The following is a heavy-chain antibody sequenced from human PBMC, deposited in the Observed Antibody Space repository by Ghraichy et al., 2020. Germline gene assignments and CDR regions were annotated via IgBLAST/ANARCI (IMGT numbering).Heavy chain of an antibody. CDR2: INHSGST. CDR3: ARGGIVVVPAAIRDYYYYYGMDV. D-gene: IGHD2-2*02. CDR1: GGSFSGYY. V-gene: IGHV4-34*01. J-gene: IGHJ6*02. Sequence: GSLRLSCAVYGGSFSGYYWSWIRQPPGKGLEWIGEINHSGSTNYNPSLKSRVTISVDTSKNQFSLKLSSVTAADTAVYYCARGGIVVVPAAIRDYYYYYGMDVWGQGTTVTVSS.